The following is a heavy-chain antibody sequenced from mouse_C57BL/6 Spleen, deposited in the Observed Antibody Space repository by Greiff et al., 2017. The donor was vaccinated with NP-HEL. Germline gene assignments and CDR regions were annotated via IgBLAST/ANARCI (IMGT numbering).Heavy chain of an antibody. Sequence: VQLVESGAELARPGASVKLSCKASGYTFTSYGISWVKQRTGQGLEWIGEIYPRSGNTYYNEKFKGKATLTADKSSSTAYMELRSLTSEDSAVYFCARGGGNYDDYWGQGTTLTVSS. CDR1: GYTFTSYG. V-gene: IGHV1-81*01. CDR2: IYPRSGNT. D-gene: IGHD1-1*02. CDR3: ARGGGNYDDY. J-gene: IGHJ2*01.